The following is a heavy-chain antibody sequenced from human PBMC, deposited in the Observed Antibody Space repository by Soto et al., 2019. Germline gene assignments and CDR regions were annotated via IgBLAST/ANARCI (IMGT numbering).Heavy chain of an antibody. D-gene: IGHD3-16*01. V-gene: IGHV1-69*01. J-gene: IGHJ4*02. Sequence: QEQLVQSGAEVRRPGSSVKVSCKDPGGLFSSYAISWVRQAPGQGLEWMGGIIPVFGTPYYAQKFQGRVTITADESTNTAYMELSSLRSEDTAMYYCARGDSPYVWFNEVWGQGSLVTVSS. CDR1: GGLFSSYA. CDR3: ARGDSPYVWFNEV. CDR2: IIPVFGTP.